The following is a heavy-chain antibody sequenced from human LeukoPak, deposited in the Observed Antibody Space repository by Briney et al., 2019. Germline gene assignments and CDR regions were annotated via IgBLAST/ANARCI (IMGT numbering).Heavy chain of an antibody. CDR3: ARERKSAAGTAPYYFDY. CDR1: GYSFTSYW. V-gene: IGHV5-51*01. J-gene: IGHJ4*02. Sequence: GASLQISCKGSGYSFTSYWIGWVRQMPGKGLEWMGIIYPGDSDTRYSPSFQGQVTISADKSISTAYLQWSSLKASDTAMYYCARERKSAAGTAPYYFDYWGQGTLVTVSS. D-gene: IGHD6-13*01. CDR2: IYPGDSDT.